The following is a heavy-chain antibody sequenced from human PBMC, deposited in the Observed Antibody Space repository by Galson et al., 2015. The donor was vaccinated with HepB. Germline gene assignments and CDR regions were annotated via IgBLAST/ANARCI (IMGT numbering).Heavy chain of an antibody. CDR2: IPPIVGTV. Sequence: SCKASGGTFSSYVLSWVRQAPGQGLEWLGGIPPIVGTVDYAQAFQGRVTITADQSTSTVYMELSSLRFDDTAVYYCTRGGGYMDVWGKGTPVTVSS. J-gene: IGHJ6*03. V-gene: IGHV1-69*01. CDR1: GGTFSSYV. CDR3: TRGGGYMDV.